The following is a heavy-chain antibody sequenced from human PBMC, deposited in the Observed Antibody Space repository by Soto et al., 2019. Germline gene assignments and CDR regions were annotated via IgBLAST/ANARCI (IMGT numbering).Heavy chain of an antibody. V-gene: IGHV3-33*01. CDR1: GFTFSSYG. Sequence: QVQLVESGGGVVQPGRSLRLSCAASGFTFSSYGMHWVRQAPGKGLEWVAVIWYDGSNKYYADSVEGRFTISRDNSKNTLYLQMNSLRAEDTAVYYCARRYSGYDYPFDYWGQGTLVTVSS. D-gene: IGHD5-12*01. CDR2: IWYDGSNK. CDR3: ARRYSGYDYPFDY. J-gene: IGHJ4*02.